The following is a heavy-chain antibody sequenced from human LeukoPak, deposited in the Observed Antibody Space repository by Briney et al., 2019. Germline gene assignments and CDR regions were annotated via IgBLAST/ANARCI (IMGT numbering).Heavy chain of an antibody. CDR3: ARASWISNSLAAAGYFDY. CDR2: ISSSGSTI. CDR1: GFTFSDYY. V-gene: IGHV3-11*04. Sequence: GGSLRLSCAASGFTFSDYYMSWIRQAPGKGLEWVSYISSSGSTIYYADSVKGRFTISRDNAKNSLYLQMNSLRAEDTAVYYCARASWISNSLAAAGYFDYWGQGTLVTVSS. J-gene: IGHJ4*02. D-gene: IGHD6-13*01.